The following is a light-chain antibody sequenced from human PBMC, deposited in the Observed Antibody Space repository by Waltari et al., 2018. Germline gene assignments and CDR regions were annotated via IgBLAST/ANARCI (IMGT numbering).Light chain of an antibody. V-gene: IGLV2-14*01. J-gene: IGLJ2*01. Sequence: QSALTQPASVSGSPGQSITISCTGTSSDVGGYNHVSWYQQDPGKVPKLIIYDVSERPSWVSVRFSGSKSGNTASLTISGVQAEDETDYYCSSYTNRNTLIFGGGTKLTVL. CDR2: DVS. CDR3: SSYTNRNTLI. CDR1: SSDVGGYNH.